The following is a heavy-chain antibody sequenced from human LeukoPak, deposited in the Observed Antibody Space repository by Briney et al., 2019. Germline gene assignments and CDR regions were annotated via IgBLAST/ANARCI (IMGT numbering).Heavy chain of an antibody. CDR3: ARGWASSWYYFDF. Sequence: SETLSLTCAVSGGSMRNYYWSWIRQPPGEGLEWIGYTYDSGSSSYNPSLRSRVSISIDTSKNQFSLNLSSVTAAGTAVYYCARGWASSWYYFDFWGQGTLVTVSS. V-gene: IGHV4-59*01. CDR2: TYDSGSS. CDR1: GGSMRNYY. D-gene: IGHD2-2*01. J-gene: IGHJ4*02.